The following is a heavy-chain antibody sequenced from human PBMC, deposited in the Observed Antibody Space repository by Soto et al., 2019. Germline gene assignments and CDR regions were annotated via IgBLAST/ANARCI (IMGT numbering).Heavy chain of an antibody. J-gene: IGHJ6*04. Sequence: ASVKVSCKASGYTFTSYGISWVRQAPGQGLEWMGWISAYNGNTNYAQKLQGRVTMTTDTSTSTAYMELRSLRSDDTAVYYCARDQLSDFWSGYYIRGFYYGMDVWGKGTTVTV. CDR1: GYTFTSYG. D-gene: IGHD3-3*01. CDR3: ARDQLSDFWSGYYIRGFYYGMDV. CDR2: ISAYNGNT. V-gene: IGHV1-18*04.